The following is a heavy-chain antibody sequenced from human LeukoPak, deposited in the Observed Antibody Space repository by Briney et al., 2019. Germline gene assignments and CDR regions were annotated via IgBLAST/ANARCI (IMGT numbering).Heavy chain of an antibody. Sequence: GGSLRLSCAASGFTFSSYAMSWVRQAPGKGLEWVSAISGSGGSTYYADSVKGRFTISRDNSKNTLYLQMNSLRAEDTAVYYCAKDRQGGRYDYDSIGYMTLDYWGQGTLVTVSS. D-gene: IGHD3-22*01. CDR2: ISGSGGST. CDR3: AKDRQGGRYDYDSIGYMTLDY. V-gene: IGHV3-23*01. CDR1: GFTFSSYA. J-gene: IGHJ4*02.